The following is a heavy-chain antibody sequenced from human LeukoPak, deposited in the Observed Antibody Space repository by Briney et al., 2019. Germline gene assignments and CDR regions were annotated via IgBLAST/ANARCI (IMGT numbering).Heavy chain of an antibody. J-gene: IGHJ4*02. CDR2: MNPNSGNT. V-gene: IGHV1-8*01. CDR1: GYTFTNFD. D-gene: IGHD6-13*01. Sequence: ASVKVSCKASGYTFTNFDISWVRQAAGQRLEWMGWMNPNSGNTGYAQKLQGRVTMTRNTSISTAYMELSSLRSEDTAVYYCARDSTSSSFDYWGQGTLVTVSS. CDR3: ARDSTSSSFDY.